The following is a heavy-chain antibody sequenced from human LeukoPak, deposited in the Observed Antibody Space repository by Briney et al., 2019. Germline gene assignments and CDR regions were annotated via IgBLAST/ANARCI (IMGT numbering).Heavy chain of an antibody. Sequence: SETLSLTCAVYGGSFSGYYWSWIRQPPGKGLEWIGEINHSGSTNYNPSLKSRVTISVDTSKNQFSLKLSSVTAADTAVYYCATSPRYGDYGPFDYWGQGTLVTVSS. J-gene: IGHJ4*02. CDR1: GGSFSGYY. V-gene: IGHV4-34*01. D-gene: IGHD4-17*01. CDR2: INHSGST. CDR3: ATSPRYGDYGPFDY.